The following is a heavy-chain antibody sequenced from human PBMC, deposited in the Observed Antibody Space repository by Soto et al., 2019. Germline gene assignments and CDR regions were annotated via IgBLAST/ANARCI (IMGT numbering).Heavy chain of an antibody. V-gene: IGHV3-30*18. J-gene: IGHJ5*02. D-gene: IGHD3-10*01. CDR3: AKNPEGFGELFSWFDH. CDR1: GFTFSSYG. CDR2: ISYDGSNK. Sequence: GGSLRLSCAASGFTFSSYGMHWVRHAPGKGLEWVAVISYDGSNKYYADSVKGRFTISRDNSKNTLYLQMNSLRAEDKAVYYCAKNPEGFGELFSWFDHWGRGTLANVSS.